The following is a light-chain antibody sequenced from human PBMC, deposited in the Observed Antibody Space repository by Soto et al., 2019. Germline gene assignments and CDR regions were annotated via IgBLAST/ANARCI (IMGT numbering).Light chain of an antibody. J-gene: IGLJ1*01. Sequence: QSVLTQPRSASGTPGQSVTISCSGSSSNIGSNTVNWYQQLPGTAPKLLIYSNNQRPSGVPDRFSGSKSGTSASLAISGLQYEDEADYYCAAWDDSLNWYVFVNGKKVTV. CDR2: SNN. CDR1: SSNIGSNT. V-gene: IGLV1-44*01. CDR3: AAWDDSLNWYV.